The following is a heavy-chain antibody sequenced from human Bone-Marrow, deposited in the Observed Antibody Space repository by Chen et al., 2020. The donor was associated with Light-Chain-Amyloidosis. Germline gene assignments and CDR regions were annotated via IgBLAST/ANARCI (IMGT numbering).Heavy chain of an antibody. CDR2: VTHTGST. V-gene: IGHV4-34*01. J-gene: IGHJ5*01. CDR1: GGSFRAYY. Sequence: QVQLQQWGAGLLKPSETLSLTCAVYGGSFRAYYWSWVRQPPGKGLEWIGEVTHTGSTSYNPSVESRVTMSLDISKNQFSLKLTSVTATDTAVYYCVRDVMSTTGHRWFESWGQGTVVTVS. CDR3: VRDVMSTTGHRWFES. D-gene: IGHD1-26*01.